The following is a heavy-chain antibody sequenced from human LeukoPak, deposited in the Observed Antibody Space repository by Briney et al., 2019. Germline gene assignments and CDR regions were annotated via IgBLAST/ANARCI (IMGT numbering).Heavy chain of an antibody. D-gene: IGHD6-13*01. CDR1: GLTFSGFW. CDR2: INSDGSEG. V-gene: IGHV3-7*03. J-gene: IGHJ4*02. CDR3: ARWLAAAGSRSSGFDY. Sequence: GGSLRLSCAVSGLTFSGFWMSWSRQAPGKGLEWVASINSDGSEGYYADVVKGRFTISRDNAKNSLYLQINSLRAEDTAVYYCARWLAAAGSRSSGFDYWGQGTLVTVSS.